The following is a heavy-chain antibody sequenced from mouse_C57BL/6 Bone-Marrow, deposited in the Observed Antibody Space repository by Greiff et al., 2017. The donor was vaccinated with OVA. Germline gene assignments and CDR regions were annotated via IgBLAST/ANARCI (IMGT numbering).Heavy chain of an antibody. D-gene: IGHD1-1*01. CDR3: TRNYGSSGRNAMDY. V-gene: IGHV6-6*01. CDR1: GFTFSDAW. Sequence: EVKLEESGGGLVQPGGSMKLSCAASGFTFSDAWMDWVRQSPEKGLEWVAEIRNKANNHATYYAESVKGRFTISRDDSKSSVYLQMNSLRAEDTGIYYCTRNYGSSGRNAMDYWGQGTSVTVSS. J-gene: IGHJ4*01. CDR2: IRNKANNHAT.